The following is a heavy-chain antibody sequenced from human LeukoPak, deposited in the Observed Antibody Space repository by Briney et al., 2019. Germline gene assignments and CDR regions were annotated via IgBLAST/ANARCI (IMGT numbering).Heavy chain of an antibody. Sequence: GRSLRLPCAASGFTFDDYAMHWVRQAPGKGLEWVSGISWNSGSIGYADSVKGRFTISRDNAKNSLYLQMNSLRAEDTALYYCAKDPTGSFDYWGQGTLVTVSS. V-gene: IGHV3-9*01. CDR2: ISWNSGSI. D-gene: IGHD1-14*01. CDR1: GFTFDDYA. CDR3: AKDPTGSFDY. J-gene: IGHJ4*02.